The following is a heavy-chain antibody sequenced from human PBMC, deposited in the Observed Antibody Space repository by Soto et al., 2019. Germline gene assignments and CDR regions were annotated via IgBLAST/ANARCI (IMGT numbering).Heavy chain of an antibody. Sequence: GGSLRLSCAASGFTFRNYAVTWVRQAPGKGLEWVSAISSSGGNTDYADSVKGRFTISRDNSNNTLYLQMNSLRAEDTAVYFCSKKSREAFLDTCGQGTLVTVSS. J-gene: IGHJ5*02. CDR3: SKKSREAFLDT. V-gene: IGHV3-23*01. CDR2: ISSSGGNT. CDR1: GFTFRNYA.